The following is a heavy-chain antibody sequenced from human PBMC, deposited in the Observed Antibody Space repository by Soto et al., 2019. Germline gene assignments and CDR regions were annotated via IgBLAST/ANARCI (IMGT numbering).Heavy chain of an antibody. CDR2: IYYSGST. CDR1: GGSISSSSYY. CDR3: ARRCDYYDSSGYQDAFDI. V-gene: IGHV4-39*01. J-gene: IGHJ3*02. D-gene: IGHD3-22*01. Sequence: SETLSLTCTVSGGSISSSSYYWGWIRQPPGKGLEWIGSIYYSGSTYYNPSLKSRVTISVDTSKNQFSLKLSSVTAADTAVYYCARRCDYYDSSGYQDAFDIWGQGTMVT.